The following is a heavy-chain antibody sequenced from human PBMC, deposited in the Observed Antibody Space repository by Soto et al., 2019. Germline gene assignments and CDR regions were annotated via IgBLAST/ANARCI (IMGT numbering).Heavy chain of an antibody. CDR1: GFTFNTYP. D-gene: IGHD3-10*01. CDR2: ISSTAGRTS. V-gene: IGHV3-23*01. CDR3: AKGVLSFHYGMEV. J-gene: IGHJ6*02. Sequence: LRLSCATSGFTFNTYPMTWVRQAPGKGLEWVSSISSTAGRTSSYADSVKGRFAISRDFSDNTVYLQMNNLRVDDTAVYFCAKGVLSFHYGMEVWGQGTTVTVSS.